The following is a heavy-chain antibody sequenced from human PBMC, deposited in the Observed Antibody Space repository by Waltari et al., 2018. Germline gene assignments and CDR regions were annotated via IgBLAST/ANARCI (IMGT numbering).Heavy chain of an antibody. J-gene: IGHJ5*02. CDR1: GFTFSSYG. CDR3: ARDREAQLEENTNWFDP. D-gene: IGHD5-18*01. Sequence: QVQLVESGGVVVQPGRSLRLSCAASGFTFSSYGMHWVRQAPGQGLEWVAVIWYDGSNKYYADAVKGRFTISRDNSKNTLYLQMNSLRAEDTAVYYCARDREAQLEENTNWFDPWGQGTLVTVSS. V-gene: IGHV3-33*01. CDR2: IWYDGSNK.